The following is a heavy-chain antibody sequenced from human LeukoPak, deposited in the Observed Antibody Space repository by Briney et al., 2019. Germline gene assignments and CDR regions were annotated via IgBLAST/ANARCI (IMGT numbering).Heavy chain of an antibody. CDR2: ISGSGSHT. J-gene: IGHJ3*02. Sequence: GGSLTLSCAASGFTFNSFAMNWVRQAPGKGLEWVSGISGSGSHTYYADSVQGRFTVSRDNSKNTVNLHLNTVRAEDTAVYYCAKERVSSGMMEGVLHMWGQGTTVSVSS. CDR1: GFTFNSFA. V-gene: IGHV3-23*01. CDR3: AKERVSSGMMEGVLHM. D-gene: IGHD2-8*01.